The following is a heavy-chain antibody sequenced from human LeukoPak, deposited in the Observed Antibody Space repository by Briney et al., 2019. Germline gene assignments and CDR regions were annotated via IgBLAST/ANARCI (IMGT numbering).Heavy chain of an antibody. CDR1: GYTFTSYY. V-gene: IGHV1-46*01. CDR3: ARALAVVVLPETLDY. Sequence: AXVKVSCKASGYTFTSYYMHWVRQAPGXGLEWMGIINPSGGSTSYAQKFQGRVTMTRDTSTSTVYMELSSLRSEDTAVYYCARALAVVVLPETLDYWGQGTLVTVSS. CDR2: INPSGGST. J-gene: IGHJ4*02. D-gene: IGHD2-15*01.